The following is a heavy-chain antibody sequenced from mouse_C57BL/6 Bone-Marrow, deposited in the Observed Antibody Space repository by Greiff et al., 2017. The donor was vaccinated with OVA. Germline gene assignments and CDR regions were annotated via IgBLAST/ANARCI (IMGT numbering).Heavy chain of an antibody. D-gene: IGHD2-3*01. CDR3: ARGPDGSYYFDY. V-gene: IGHV2-2*01. Sequence: QVQLQQSGPGLVQPSQSLSITCTVSGFSLTSYGVHWVRQSPGKGLEWLGVIWSGGSTDYNAAFISRLSISKDNSKSQVFFKMNSLQADDTAIYYCARGPDGSYYFDYWGQGTTLTVSS. J-gene: IGHJ2*01. CDR1: GFSLTSYG. CDR2: IWSGGST.